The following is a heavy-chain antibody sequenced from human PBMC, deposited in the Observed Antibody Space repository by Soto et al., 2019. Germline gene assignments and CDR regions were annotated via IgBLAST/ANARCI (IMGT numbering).Heavy chain of an antibody. J-gene: IGHJ4*02. V-gene: IGHV1-46*01. CDR2: INPSGGST. Sequence: QVQLVQSGAEVKKPGASVKVSCKASGYTFTSYYMHWVRQAPGQGLEWMGIINPSGGSTSYAQKFQGXXTXTXXTATSTVYMELSGLRSEDTAVYYCAREAPLAGFDYWGQGTLVTVSS. CDR3: AREAPLAGFDY. CDR1: GYTFTSYY.